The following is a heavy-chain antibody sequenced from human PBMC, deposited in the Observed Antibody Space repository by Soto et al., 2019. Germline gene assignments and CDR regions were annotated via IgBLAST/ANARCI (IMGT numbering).Heavy chain of an antibody. Sequence: QVPLVQSGAEVKKPGASVKVSCKASGYTFTSYGISWVRQAPGQGLEWMGWISAYNGNTNYAQKLQGRVTMTTDTSTSTAYMELRSLRSDDTAVYYCARITIFGVVQYYYYYYYMDVWGKGTTVTVSS. CDR2: ISAYNGNT. CDR1: GYTFTSYG. CDR3: ARITIFGVVQYYYYYYYMDV. V-gene: IGHV1-18*01. J-gene: IGHJ6*03. D-gene: IGHD3-3*01.